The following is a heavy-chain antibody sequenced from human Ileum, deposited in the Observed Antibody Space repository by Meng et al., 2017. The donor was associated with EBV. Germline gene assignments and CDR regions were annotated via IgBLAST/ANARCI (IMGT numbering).Heavy chain of an antibody. V-gene: IGHV4-30-4*01. CDR2: NYYRGTT. J-gene: IGHJ5*02. Sequence: QVQLQGSGPGLAKSSQTPSLNCAGPGDSISDGGFYWSWIRQPPGRGLEWIGYNYYRGTTYYNPSLKRRVTMSVDTSKNQFSLNLSSVTAADTAVYYCARVSSWIINARPNFFETWGQGTLATVVS. D-gene: IGHD6-13*01. CDR1: GDSISDGGFY. CDR3: ARVSSWIINARPNFFET.